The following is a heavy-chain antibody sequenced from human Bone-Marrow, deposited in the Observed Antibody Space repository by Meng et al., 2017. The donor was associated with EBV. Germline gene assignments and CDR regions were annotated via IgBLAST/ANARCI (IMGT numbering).Heavy chain of an antibody. CDR1: GFPFSDYY. V-gene: IGHV3-11*01. CDR2: ISSSGSTI. D-gene: IGHD1-26*01. Sequence: QRVESGGGLVKPEGSLELPCAASGFPFSDYYMSWIRQAPGKGLEWVSYISSSGSTIYYADSVKGRFTVSRDNAKNSLYLQMNSLRAEDTAVYYCARDKLGGSYYFDYWGQGTLVTVSS. CDR3: ARDKLGGSYYFDY. J-gene: IGHJ4*02.